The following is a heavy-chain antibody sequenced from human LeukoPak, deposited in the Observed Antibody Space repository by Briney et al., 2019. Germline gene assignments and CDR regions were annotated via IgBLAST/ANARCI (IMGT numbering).Heavy chain of an antibody. J-gene: IGHJ4*02. CDR1: GYRFTSYW. D-gene: IGHD1-26*01. CDR3: ARRTGSYSYYFDY. Sequence: GESLKISCQGSGYRFTSYWIGWVRQLPGKGLEWMGIIYPGDSATSYSPSLQGQVTFPADKSISTAYLRWSSLKASDTAIYYCARRTGSYSYYFDYWGQGTLVIVSS. CDR2: IYPGDSAT. V-gene: IGHV5-51*01.